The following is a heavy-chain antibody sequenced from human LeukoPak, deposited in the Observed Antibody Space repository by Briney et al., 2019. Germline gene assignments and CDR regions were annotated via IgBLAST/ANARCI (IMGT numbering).Heavy chain of an antibody. J-gene: IGHJ4*02. Sequence: GESLKIPCKGSGYTFTNYWIAGVRQMPGKGLKCTGIIYPVDSDTRYSPSFEGQVTISADKTICTAYLLSSRRKASDAAIYYCARLLGYSSTPSCSAFDYWGQGNVVSVST. V-gene: IGHV5-51*01. CDR1: GYTFTNYW. CDR3: ARLLGYSSTPSCSAFDY. CDR2: IYPVDSDT. D-gene: IGHD2-2*01.